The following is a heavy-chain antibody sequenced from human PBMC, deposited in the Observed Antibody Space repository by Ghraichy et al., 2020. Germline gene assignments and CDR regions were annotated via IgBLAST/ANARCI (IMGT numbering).Heavy chain of an antibody. V-gene: IGHV4-4*02. Sequence: SETLSLTCAVSGASISTPDWWGWVRQPPGKGLEWIGEVFYSGGTNYNPSLKSRVTISRDTSKNQLSLRLTSVTAADTATYYCFKIPRGGSRYFQYWGQGTLVTVSS. CDR2: VFYSGGT. D-gene: IGHD3-16*01. CDR1: GASISTPDW. CDR3: FKIPRGGSRYFQY. J-gene: IGHJ1*01.